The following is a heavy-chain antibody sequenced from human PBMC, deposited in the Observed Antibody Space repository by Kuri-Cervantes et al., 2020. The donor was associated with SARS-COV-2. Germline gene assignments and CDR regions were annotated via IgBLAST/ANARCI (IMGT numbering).Heavy chain of an antibody. CDR3: ARGGYGDYGGQAFDY. V-gene: IGHV3-66*01. J-gene: IGHJ4*02. CDR1: GFTVSSNY. CDR2: IYSGGST. D-gene: IGHD4-17*01. Sequence: GESLKISCAASGFTVSSNYMSWVRQAPGKGLEWVSVIYSGGSTYYADSVKGRFTISRDNAKNSLYLQMNSLRAEDTAVYYCARGGYGDYGGQAFDYWGQGTLVTVSS.